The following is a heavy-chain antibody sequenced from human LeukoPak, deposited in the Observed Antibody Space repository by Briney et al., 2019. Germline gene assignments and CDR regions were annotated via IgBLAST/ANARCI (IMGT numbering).Heavy chain of an antibody. CDR3: ARDGLTGTTDGTLDS. CDR2: ILYDGSNK. CDR1: GFTFSSYG. Sequence: GGSLRLSCAASGFTFSSYGMHWVRQAPGKGLEWVALILYDGSNKYYADSVKGRFTISRDDSKNTLYLQMNRLIAEDTAMYYCARDGLTGTTDGTLDSWGQGTLVTVSS. D-gene: IGHD1-20*01. V-gene: IGHV3-30*19. J-gene: IGHJ4*02.